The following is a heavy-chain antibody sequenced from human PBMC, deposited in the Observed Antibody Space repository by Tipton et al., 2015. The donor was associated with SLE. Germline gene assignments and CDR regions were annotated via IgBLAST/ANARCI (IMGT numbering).Heavy chain of an antibody. D-gene: IGHD1-26*01. J-gene: IGHJ4*02. CDR1: GGSFSGYY. V-gene: IGHV4-59*01. CDR3: ARDRLGGPFDS. Sequence: LRLSCTVSGGSFSGYYWNWIRQPPGKGLEWIGYIYDSGTTNFNPSLKSRVIISEDTSKNQLSLKLSSVTAADTAVYYCARDRLGGPFDSWGQGTLVTVSS. CDR2: IYDSGTT.